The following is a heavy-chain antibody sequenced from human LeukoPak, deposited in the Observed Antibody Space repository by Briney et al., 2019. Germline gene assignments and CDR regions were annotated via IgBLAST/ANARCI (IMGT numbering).Heavy chain of an antibody. CDR3: ATLTTVVTAYYFDY. D-gene: IGHD4-23*01. CDR1: GGSISSYY. J-gene: IGHJ4*02. V-gene: IGHV4-59*08. CDR2: IYYSGST. Sequence: KSSETLSLTCTVSGGSISSYYWSWIRQPPGKGLEWIGCIYYSGSTDYNPSLKSRVTISVDTSKSQFSLKLTSVTAADTAVYYCATLTTVVTAYYFDYWGQGTLVTVSS.